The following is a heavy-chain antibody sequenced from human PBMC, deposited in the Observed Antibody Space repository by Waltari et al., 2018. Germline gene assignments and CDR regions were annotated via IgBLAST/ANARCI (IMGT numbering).Heavy chain of an antibody. CDR2: IRYDGSNK. CDR3: AKGYCTNGVCLFDY. J-gene: IGHJ4*02. V-gene: IGHV3-30*02. D-gene: IGHD2-8*01. Sequence: AASGFTFSSYGMHWVRQAPGKGLEWVAFIRYDGSNKYYADSVKGRFTISRDNSKNTLYLQLNSLRAEDTAVYYCAKGYCTNGVCLFDYWGQGTLVTVSS. CDR1: GFTFSSYG.